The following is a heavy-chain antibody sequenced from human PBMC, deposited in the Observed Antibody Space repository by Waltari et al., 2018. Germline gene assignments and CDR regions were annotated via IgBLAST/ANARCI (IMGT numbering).Heavy chain of an antibody. CDR3: ARSLAPVTSYYYYGMDV. Sequence: QVQLVQSGAEVKKPGASVKVSCKASGYTFTSYDINWVRQATGQGLEWMGWMNPNSGNTGYAQKFQGRVTITRNTSISTAYMELSSLRSEDTAVYYCARSLAPVTSYYYYGMDVWGQGTTVTVSS. J-gene: IGHJ6*02. D-gene: IGHD4-4*01. CDR2: MNPNSGNT. CDR1: GYTFTSYD. V-gene: IGHV1-8*03.